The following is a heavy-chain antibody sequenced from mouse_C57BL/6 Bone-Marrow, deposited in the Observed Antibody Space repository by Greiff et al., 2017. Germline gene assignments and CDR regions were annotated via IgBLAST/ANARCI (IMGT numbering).Heavy chain of an antibody. V-gene: IGHV1-81*01. D-gene: IGHD2-4*01. CDR3: ARRDYDYDGWYFDV. CDR1: GYTFTSYG. CDR2: IYPRSGNT. Sequence: QVQLQQSGAELARPGASVKLSCKASGYTFTSYGISWVKQRTGQGLEWIGEIYPRSGNTYYNEKFKGKATLTADKSSSTAYMELRSLTSEDSAVYFGARRDYDYDGWYFDVWGTGTTVTVSS. J-gene: IGHJ1*03.